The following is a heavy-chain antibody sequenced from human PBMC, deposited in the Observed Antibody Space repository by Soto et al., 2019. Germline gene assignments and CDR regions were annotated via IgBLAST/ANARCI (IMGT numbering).Heavy chain of an antibody. CDR3: ATGSVVVTDY. CDR1: GFTFDDYA. Sequence: PGGSLRLSCAASGFTFDDYAMHWVRQAPGKGLEWVSGISWNSGSIGYADSVKGRFTISRDNAKNSLYLQMNSLRAEDTALYYCATGSVVVTDYWGQGTLVTVSS. D-gene: IGHD3-22*01. J-gene: IGHJ4*02. V-gene: IGHV3-9*01. CDR2: ISWNSGSI.